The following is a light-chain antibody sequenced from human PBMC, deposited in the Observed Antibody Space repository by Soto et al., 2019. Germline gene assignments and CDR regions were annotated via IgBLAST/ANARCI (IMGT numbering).Light chain of an antibody. V-gene: IGKV1-5*01. J-gene: IGKJ4*01. CDR3: QQYYGYPLS. Sequence: DIQMTQSPSTLSASVGDTVTVTCRASQSIGRWLAWYQQKPGKAPKLLIFDASTLENGVPARFSGSRSGPEFSLTISSLQPDDFATYYCQQYYGYPLSFGGGTKVDIK. CDR1: QSIGRW. CDR2: DAS.